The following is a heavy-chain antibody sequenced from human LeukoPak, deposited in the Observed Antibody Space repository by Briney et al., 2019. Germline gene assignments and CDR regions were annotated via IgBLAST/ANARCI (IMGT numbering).Heavy chain of an antibody. CDR1: GFTFGDFA. CDR2: IRSKSYRGST. V-gene: IGHV3-49*04. CDR3: TTGHDSSSYYHSGIDY. D-gene: IGHD3-22*01. Sequence: GGSLRLSCTGSGFTFGDFAMSWVRQAPGKGLEWVAFIRSKSYRGSTAYAASVRGRFTISRDDSKSVAYLQVNSLTTEDTAIYFCTTGHDSSSYYHSGIDYWGQGTLVTVSS. J-gene: IGHJ4*02.